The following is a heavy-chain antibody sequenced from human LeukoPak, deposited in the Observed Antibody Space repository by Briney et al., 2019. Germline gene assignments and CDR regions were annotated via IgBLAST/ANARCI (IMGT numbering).Heavy chain of an antibody. CDR2: IIPNFGTP. CDR3: ARQHFLYGDYQFFDY. CDR1: GYTFTSYG. D-gene: IGHD4-17*01. J-gene: IGHJ4*02. V-gene: IGHV1-69*13. Sequence: SVKVSCKASGYTFTSYGISWVRQAPGQGLEWMGGIIPNFGTPNYAQKFQGRVTITADGSTSTVYMELSSLRSEDTAVYYCARQHFLYGDYQFFDYWGQGTLVTVSS.